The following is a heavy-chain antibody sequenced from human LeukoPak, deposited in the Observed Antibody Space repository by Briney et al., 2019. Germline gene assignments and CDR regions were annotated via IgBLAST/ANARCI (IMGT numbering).Heavy chain of an antibody. V-gene: IGHV4-31*03. CDR2: IYYSGST. CDR1: GGSISSGGYY. CDR3: AKYYYYYGMDV. Sequence: SQTLSLTCTVSGGSISSGGYYWSWSRQHPGKGLEWIGYIYYSGSTYYNPSLKSRVTISVDTSKNQFSLKLSSVTAADTAVYYCAKYYYYYGMDVWGQGTTVTVSS. J-gene: IGHJ6*02.